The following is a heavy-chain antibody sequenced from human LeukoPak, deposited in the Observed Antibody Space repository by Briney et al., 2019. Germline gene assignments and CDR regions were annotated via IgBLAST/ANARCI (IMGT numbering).Heavy chain of an antibody. CDR2: ISYDGSNE. CDR1: GFTFSSYV. Sequence: PGGSLRLSCAASGFTFSSYVMHWVRQAPGKGLEWVAIISYDGSNEYYADSVKGRFTISRDNSKNTLYLQMNSLRAEDTAVYYCARDYYGSGSYYTEYYYYYYYMDVWGKGTTVTISS. D-gene: IGHD3-10*01. CDR3: ARDYYGSGSYYTEYYYYYYYMDV. V-gene: IGHV3-30*04. J-gene: IGHJ6*03.